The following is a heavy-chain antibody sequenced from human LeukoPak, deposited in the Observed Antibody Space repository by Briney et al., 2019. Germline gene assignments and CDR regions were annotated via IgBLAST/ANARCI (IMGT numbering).Heavy chain of an antibody. Sequence: SVKVSCKASGGTFSSYAISWVRQAPGQGLEWMGGIIPIFGTANYAQKFQGRVTITADESTSTAYMELSSLRSEDTAVYYCARRPPLNYYDSSGYLRDWGQGTLVTVSS. V-gene: IGHV1-69*13. CDR1: GGTFSSYA. CDR2: IIPIFGTA. CDR3: ARRPPLNYYDSSGYLRD. D-gene: IGHD3-22*01. J-gene: IGHJ4*02.